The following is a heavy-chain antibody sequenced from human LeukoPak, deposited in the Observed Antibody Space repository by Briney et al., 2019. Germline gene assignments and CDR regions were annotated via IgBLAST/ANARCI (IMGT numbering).Heavy chain of an antibody. CDR3: AKDIIAAAGTGLGAFDI. CDR2: ISWNSGSI. V-gene: IGHV3-9*01. D-gene: IGHD6-13*01. Sequence: PGRSLRLSCAASGFTFDDYAMHWVRQAPGKGLEWVSGISWNSGSIGYADSVKGRFTISRDNAKNSLYLQMNSLRAEDTALYYCAKDIIAAAGTGLGAFDIWGQGTMVTVSS. J-gene: IGHJ3*02. CDR1: GFTFDDYA.